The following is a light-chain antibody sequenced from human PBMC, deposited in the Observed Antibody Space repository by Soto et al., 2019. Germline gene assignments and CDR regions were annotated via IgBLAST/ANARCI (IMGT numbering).Light chain of an antibody. Sequence: EILLKQSPGTLSLSPGERATLCCRAGQNIHTNLAWYQQKHGQAPRLLFYGASTGATGLPARFSGSGSGTELTITINSLQAEDCEVYYCQQYYNWPRTFGQGTRLEIK. V-gene: IGKV3-15*01. CDR3: QQYYNWPRT. J-gene: IGKJ5*01. CDR1: QNIHTN. CDR2: GAS.